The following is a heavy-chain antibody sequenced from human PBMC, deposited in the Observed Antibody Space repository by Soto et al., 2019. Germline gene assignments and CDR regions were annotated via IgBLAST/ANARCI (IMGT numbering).Heavy chain of an antibody. Sequence: EVQLLESGGGLVQPGGSLRLSCAASGFTFSSYAMSWVRQAPGKGLEWVSAISGSGGSTYYADSVKGRFTISRDNSKNKLYLQMNSLGGEDTGVYYCAKDAFSGSSYYYYGMDVWGQGTTVTVSS. J-gene: IGHJ6*02. CDR2: ISGSGGST. CDR1: GFTFSSYA. D-gene: IGHD3-10*01. CDR3: AKDAFSGSSYYYYGMDV. V-gene: IGHV3-23*01.